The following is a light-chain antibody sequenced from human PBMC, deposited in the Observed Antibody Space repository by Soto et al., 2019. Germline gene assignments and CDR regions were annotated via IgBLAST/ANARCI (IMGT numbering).Light chain of an antibody. V-gene: IGKV1-5*03. CDR2: KAS. CDR3: QQYHSYSGT. CDR1: QSISNW. J-gene: IGKJ1*01. Sequence: DIQMTQSPSTLSASVGDRVTITCRASQSISNWLAWYQQKPGKPPNLLIYKASILESGVPSRFSDSGSGTEFTLTINSLHPDDFATYYCQQYHSYSGTFGQGTKVEIK.